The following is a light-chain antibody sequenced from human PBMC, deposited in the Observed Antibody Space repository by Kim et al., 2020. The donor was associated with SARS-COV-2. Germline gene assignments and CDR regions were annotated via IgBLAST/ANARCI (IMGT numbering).Light chain of an antibody. CDR3: NSRDSSVNLHWV. CDR1: SLRSYY. CDR2: GKN. J-gene: IGLJ3*02. Sequence: SSELTQDPAVSVALGQTVRITCQGDSLRSYYASWYQQKPGQAPVLVIYGKNNRPSGIPDRFSGSSSGNTASLTITGAQAEDEADYYCNSRDSSVNLHWVFGGGTQLTVL. V-gene: IGLV3-19*01.